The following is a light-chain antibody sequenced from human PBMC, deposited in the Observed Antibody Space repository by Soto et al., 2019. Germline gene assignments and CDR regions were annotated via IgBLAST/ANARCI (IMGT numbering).Light chain of an antibody. V-gene: IGKV1-39*01. Sequence: IQMTQSPCTRSTSXGDRVTIAXXASQTISSCLAWYQQKPGKAPKLLIYAASSLQSGVPSRFSGSGSGTDFTLTISSLQPEDFATYYCQQSYSTPITFGQGTRLEN. CDR1: QTISSC. CDR3: QQSYSTPIT. J-gene: IGKJ5*01. CDR2: AAS.